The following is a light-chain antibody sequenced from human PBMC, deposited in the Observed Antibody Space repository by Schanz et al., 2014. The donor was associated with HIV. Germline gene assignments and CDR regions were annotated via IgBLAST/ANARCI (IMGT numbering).Light chain of an antibody. CDR2: DVS. Sequence: QSVLTQPRSVSGSPGQSVAISCTGTSSDVGGYNYLSWYQQHPGKAPKLMIYDVSQRPSGVSNRFSGSKSGNTASLTVSGLQAEDEADYYCCSYAGTSTFVVFGGGTKLT. J-gene: IGLJ2*01. CDR1: SSDVGGYNY. CDR3: CSYAGTSTFVV. V-gene: IGLV2-11*01.